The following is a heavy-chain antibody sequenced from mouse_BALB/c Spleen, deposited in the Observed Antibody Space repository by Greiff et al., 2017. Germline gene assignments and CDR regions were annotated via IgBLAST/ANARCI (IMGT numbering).Heavy chain of an antibody. CDR1: GYSFTSYW. Sequence: VQLQQPGAELVRPGASVKLSCKASGYSFTSYWMNWVKQRPGQGLEWIGWIYPGSGNTKYNEKFKGKATLTVDTSSSTAYMQLSSLTSEDTAVYFCAKDAMDYWGQGTSVTVSS. V-gene: IGHV1-84*02. J-gene: IGHJ4*01. CDR3: AKDAMDY. CDR2: IYPGSGNT.